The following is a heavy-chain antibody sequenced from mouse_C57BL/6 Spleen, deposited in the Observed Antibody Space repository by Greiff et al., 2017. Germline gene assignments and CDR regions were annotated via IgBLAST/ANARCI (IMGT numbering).Heavy chain of an antibody. D-gene: IGHD1-1*01. CDR2: ISYDGSN. CDR1: GYSITSGYY. CDR3: ARDNYGSSYNAMDY. V-gene: IGHV3-6*01. J-gene: IGHJ4*01. Sequence: EVQLQQSGPGLVKPSQSLSLTCSVTGYSITSGYYWNWIRQFPGNKLEWMGSISYDGSNNYNPSLKNRISITRDTSKNQFFLKLNAVTTEDTATYYCARDNYGSSYNAMDYWGQGTSVTVSS.